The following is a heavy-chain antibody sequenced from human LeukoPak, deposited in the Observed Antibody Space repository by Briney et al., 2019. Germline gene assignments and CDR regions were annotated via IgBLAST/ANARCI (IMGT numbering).Heavy chain of an antibody. Sequence: ASVKVSCKASGYTFTSYDINWVRQATGQGLEWMGWMNPNSGNTGYAQKFQGRVTMTRNTSISTVYMELSSLRSEDTAVYYCARENSLGYYYGSGKTYGMDVWGQGTTVTVSS. V-gene: IGHV1-8*01. CDR2: MNPNSGNT. CDR3: ARENSLGYYYGSGKTYGMDV. CDR1: GYTFTSYD. J-gene: IGHJ6*02. D-gene: IGHD3-10*01.